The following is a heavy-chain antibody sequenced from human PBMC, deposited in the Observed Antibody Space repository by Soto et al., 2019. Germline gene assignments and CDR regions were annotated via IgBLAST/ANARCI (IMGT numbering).Heavy chain of an antibody. CDR2: VHSGGST. D-gene: IGHD1-26*01. V-gene: IGHV4-59*01. CDR3: ARDVRRLARRSGKYYIAFDI. J-gene: IGHJ3*02. Sequence: SETLSLTCNVSGGSISGYYWSWIRQPPGKGLEWIGYVHSGGSTNYNPSLKSRVTISVDTSKNQFSLKVSSVTAADTAVYYCARDVRRLARRSGKYYIAFDIWGQGTVVT. CDR1: GGSISGYY.